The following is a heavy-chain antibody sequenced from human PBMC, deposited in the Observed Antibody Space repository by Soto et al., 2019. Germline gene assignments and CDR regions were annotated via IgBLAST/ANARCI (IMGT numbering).Heavy chain of an antibody. CDR1: GRIFSSFP. J-gene: IGHJ1*01. CDR3: ARVGSRDANIYVLDH. V-gene: IGHV1-69*06. Sequence: QVQVVQSGAEVKKPGSSVKISCKASGRIFSSFPTSWVRQVPGQGLEWVGGVISASGSVTYAPKFQGRVTIAAVNSAGIGYMELTSLTSEDTAIYSCARVGSRDANIYVLDHWGPGTMVTVSS. D-gene: IGHD5-18*01. CDR2: VISASGSV.